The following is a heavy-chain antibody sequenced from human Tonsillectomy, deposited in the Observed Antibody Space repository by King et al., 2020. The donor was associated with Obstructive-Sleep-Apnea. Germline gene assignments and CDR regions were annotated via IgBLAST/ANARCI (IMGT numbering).Heavy chain of an antibody. J-gene: IGHJ4*02. CDR1: GGSISSADHY. CDR2: IYYSGRT. V-gene: IGHV4-30-4*08. D-gene: IGHD4-17*01. CDR3: ARETSGTTSYFDS. Sequence: VQLQESGPGLVKPSQTLSLTCTVSGGSISSADHYWSWIRQPPGKGLEWIGYIYYSGRTYYNPSLKSRVVISVDTSNNQLSLQLSSVTAADTAVYYCARETSGTTSYFDSWGQGTLVTVSS.